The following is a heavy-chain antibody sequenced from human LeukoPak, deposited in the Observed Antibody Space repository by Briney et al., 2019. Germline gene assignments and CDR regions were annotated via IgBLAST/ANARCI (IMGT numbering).Heavy chain of an antibody. CDR1: GGSISSSNYY. CDR3: ARRITGTTSDSFDY. V-gene: IGHV4-39*01. D-gene: IGHD1-20*01. J-gene: IGHJ4*02. Sequence: SETLSLTCTVSGGSISSSNYYWGWLRQPPGKGLEWIGSISHSGSTYYDPSLKSRITISVDTSKNQFSLKVRSVTAADTAVYYCARRITGTTSDSFDYWGQGILVTVSS. CDR2: ISHSGST.